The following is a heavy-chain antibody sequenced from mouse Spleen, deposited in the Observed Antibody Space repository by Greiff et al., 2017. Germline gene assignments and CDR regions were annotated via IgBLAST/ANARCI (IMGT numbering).Heavy chain of an antibody. CDR3: ARQAYGNPFAY. D-gene: IGHD2-1*01. V-gene: IGHV1-26*01. CDR2: INPNNGGT. J-gene: IGHJ3*01. Sequence: EVQLQQSGPELVKPGASVKISCKASGYTFTDYYMNWVKQSHGKSLEWIGDINPNNGGTSYNQKFKGKATLTVDKSSSTAYMELRSLTSEDSAVYYCARQAYGNPFAYWGQGTLVTVSA. CDR1: GYTFTDYY.